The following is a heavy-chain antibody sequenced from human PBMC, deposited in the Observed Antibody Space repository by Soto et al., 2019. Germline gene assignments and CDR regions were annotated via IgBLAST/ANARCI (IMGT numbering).Heavy chain of an antibody. CDR2: IYYSGST. V-gene: IGHV4-39*01. CDR3: GRLGRIRFLEWLSYGMDV. D-gene: IGHD3-3*01. Sequence: TSETLSLTCTVSGGSISSSSYYWGWIRQPPGKGLEWIGSIYYSGSTYYNPSLKSRVTISVDTSKNQFSLKLSSVTAADTAVYYCGRLGRIRFLEWLSYGMDVGGKGTTVT. CDR1: GGSISSSSYY. J-gene: IGHJ6*04.